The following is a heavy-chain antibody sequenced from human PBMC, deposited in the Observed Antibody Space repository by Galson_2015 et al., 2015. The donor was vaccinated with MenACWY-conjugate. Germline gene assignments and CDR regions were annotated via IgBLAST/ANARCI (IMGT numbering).Heavy chain of an antibody. Sequence: SLRLSCVASGFSFSSYAMSWVRQAPGKGLEWVSGISGGSGSTSYADSVKGRFTISRDNSKNTLYVQMNSLRAEDTAVYYCASAPSYYGSPFDYWGQGALVAVSS. CDR1: GFSFSSYA. D-gene: IGHD3-10*01. V-gene: IGHV3-23*01. CDR2: ISGGSGST. J-gene: IGHJ4*02. CDR3: ASAPSYYGSPFDY.